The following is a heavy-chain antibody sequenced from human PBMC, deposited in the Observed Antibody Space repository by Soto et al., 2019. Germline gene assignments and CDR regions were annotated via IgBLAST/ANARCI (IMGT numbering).Heavy chain of an antibody. V-gene: IGHV4-30-2*01. CDR2: IYHSGGT. J-gene: IGHJ4*02. Sequence: QLQLQESGSGLVKPSQTLSLTCAVSGGSISSGGYSWSWIRQPPGKGLEWIGYIYHSGGTYYNPFLKSRVTISVERSKNQFSLKLSSATAADTAVYYCAAGGGLPRYYWGQGTLVTVSS. D-gene: IGHD5-12*01. CDR1: GGSISSGGYS. CDR3: AAGGGLPRYY.